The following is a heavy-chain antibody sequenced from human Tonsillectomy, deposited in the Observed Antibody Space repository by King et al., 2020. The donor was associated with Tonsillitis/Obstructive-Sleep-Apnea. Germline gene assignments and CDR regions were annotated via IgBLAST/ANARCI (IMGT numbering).Heavy chain of an antibody. J-gene: IGHJ6*03. D-gene: IGHD3-10*01. V-gene: IGHV1-69*12. CDR2: IIPIFGTA. Sequence: QLVQSGAEVKKPGSSVKVSCKASGGTFSSYAISWVRQAPGQGLEWMGGIIPIFGTANYAQKFQGRVTITADESTSTAYMELSSLRSEDTAVYYCARVFMVQGDVYYYYYMDVWGKGTTVTVSS. CDR3: ARVFMVQGDVYYYYYMDV. CDR1: GGTFSSYA.